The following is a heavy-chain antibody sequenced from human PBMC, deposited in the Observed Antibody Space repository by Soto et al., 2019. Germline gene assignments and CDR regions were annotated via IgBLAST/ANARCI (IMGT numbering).Heavy chain of an antibody. CDR3: ARDQLDDFWSGKIDYYYYYGMDV. Sequence: ASVKVSCKASGYTFTSYGISWVRQAPGQGLEWMGWISAYNGNTNYAQKLQGRVTMTTDTSTSTAYMELRSLRSDDTAVYYCARDQLDDFWSGKIDYYYYYGMDVWGQGTTVTISS. D-gene: IGHD3-3*01. CDR1: GYTFTSYG. V-gene: IGHV1-18*01. CDR2: ISAYNGNT. J-gene: IGHJ6*02.